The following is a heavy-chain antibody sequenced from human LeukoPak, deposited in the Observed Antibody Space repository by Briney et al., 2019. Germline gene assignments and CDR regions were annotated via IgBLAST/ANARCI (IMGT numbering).Heavy chain of an antibody. CDR3: ARTALEDSSSSVGYYFDY. Sequence: SETLSLTCTVSGGSISSGGYYWSWIRQPPGKGLEWIGYIYHSGSTYYNPSLKSRVTISVDRSKNQFSLKLSSVTAADTAVYYCARTALEDSSSSVGYYFDYWGQGTLVTVSS. V-gene: IGHV4-30-2*01. J-gene: IGHJ4*02. CDR1: GGSISSGGYY. CDR2: IYHSGST. D-gene: IGHD6-6*01.